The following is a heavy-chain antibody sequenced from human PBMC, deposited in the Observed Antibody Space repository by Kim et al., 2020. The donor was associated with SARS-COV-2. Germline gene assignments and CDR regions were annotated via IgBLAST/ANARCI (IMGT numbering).Heavy chain of an antibody. CDR1: GFTFSTNT. J-gene: IGHJ4*02. D-gene: IGHD3-10*01. CDR3: ARRGRNSGDTRDY. CDR2: IGGGGGTT. V-gene: IGHV3-23*01. Sequence: GGSLRLSCAASGFTFSTNTMNWVRQAPGKGLEWVSAIGGGGGTTLYADSVKGRFTISRDNSKNTLYLQMDSLRAEDTAVYYCARRGRNSGDTRDYWGQGTLVTVFS.